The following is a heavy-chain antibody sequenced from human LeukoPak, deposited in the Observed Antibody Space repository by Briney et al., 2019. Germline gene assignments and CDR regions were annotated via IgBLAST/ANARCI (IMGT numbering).Heavy chain of an antibody. D-gene: IGHD3-10*01. J-gene: IGHJ4*02. V-gene: IGHV3-7*01. CDR1: GFTFSNHW. CDR2: IKEDGSEK. CDR3: ARTIRGY. Sequence: GGSLRLSCAASGFTFSNHWMSWVRQAPGKGLEWVANIKEDGSEKYYVDSVKGRFTISRDNAKNSLYLQMNSLIAEDTAVYYCARTIRGYWGQGTLVTVSS.